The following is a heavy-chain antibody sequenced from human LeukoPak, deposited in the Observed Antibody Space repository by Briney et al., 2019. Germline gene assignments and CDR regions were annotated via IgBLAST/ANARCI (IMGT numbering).Heavy chain of an antibody. CDR3: ARGDFWSGHYEVPVLN. Sequence: ASVKVSCKXSGYTFTSYDINWVRQATGQGLEWMGWMNPNSGNTGYAQKFQGRVTMTRNTSISTAYMELSSLRSEDTAVYYCARGDFWSGHYEVPVLNWGQGTLVTVSS. CDR2: MNPNSGNT. J-gene: IGHJ4*02. D-gene: IGHD3-3*01. CDR1: GYTFTSYD. V-gene: IGHV1-8*01.